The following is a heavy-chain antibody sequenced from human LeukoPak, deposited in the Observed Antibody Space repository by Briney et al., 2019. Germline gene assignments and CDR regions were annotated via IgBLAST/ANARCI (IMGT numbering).Heavy chain of an antibody. D-gene: IGHD1-7*01. Sequence: ASVKVSCKASGYTFTGYYMHWVRQAPGQGLEWMGWINPNSGGTNYAQKFQGRVTMTRDTSISTAYMELSRLRSDDTAVYYCARMYNWNYLVDAFDIWGQGTMVTVSS. J-gene: IGHJ3*02. CDR3: ARMYNWNYLVDAFDI. V-gene: IGHV1-2*02. CDR2: INPNSGGT. CDR1: GYTFTGYY.